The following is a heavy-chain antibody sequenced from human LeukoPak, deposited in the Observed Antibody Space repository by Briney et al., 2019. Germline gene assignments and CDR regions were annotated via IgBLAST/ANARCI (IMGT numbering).Heavy chain of an antibody. CDR1: GYTFTDYY. J-gene: IGHJ4*02. D-gene: IGHD3-22*01. Sequence: ASVKVSFKASGYTFTDYYMHWVRQAPGQGLEWLGWINPNSGGTNCAQKFQGRVTMTRDTSISTAYMELSRLRSDDTAVYYCAREYYDSSAYNQEAIDYWGQGTLVTVSS. CDR3: AREYYDSSAYNQEAIDY. V-gene: IGHV1-2*02. CDR2: INPNSGGT.